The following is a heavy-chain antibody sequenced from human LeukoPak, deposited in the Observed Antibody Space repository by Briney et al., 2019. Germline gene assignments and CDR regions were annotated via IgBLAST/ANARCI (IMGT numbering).Heavy chain of an antibody. CDR1: GFTFSSHA. CDR2: VSGRGGST. D-gene: IGHD4-11*01. Sequence: GGSLRLSCAASGFTFSSHAMSWGRQAPGRGLEWVSAVSGRGGSTYYADSVKGRFTISRDNSENTLYLQMNSLRAEDTAIYYCAKDPYSNPLNFDYWGQGTLVTVSS. V-gene: IGHV3-23*01. CDR3: AKDPYSNPLNFDY. J-gene: IGHJ4*02.